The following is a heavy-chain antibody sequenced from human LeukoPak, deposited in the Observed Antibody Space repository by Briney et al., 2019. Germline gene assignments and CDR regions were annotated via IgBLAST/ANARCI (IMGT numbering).Heavy chain of an antibody. Sequence: PGESLKISCKASGYSFPNSWIGWVRQMPGKGLEWMGIIYPGDSDTRYSPSFQGQVTISADKPINTAYLQWSSLKASGTAMYYCARFYGAKGDYWGQGALVTVSS. V-gene: IGHV5-51*01. D-gene: IGHD4-23*01. CDR1: GYSFPNSW. J-gene: IGHJ4*02. CDR3: ARFYGAKGDY. CDR2: IYPGDSDT.